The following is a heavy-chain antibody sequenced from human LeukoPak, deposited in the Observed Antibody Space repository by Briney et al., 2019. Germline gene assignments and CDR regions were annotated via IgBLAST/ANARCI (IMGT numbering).Heavy chain of an antibody. J-gene: IGHJ4*02. D-gene: IGHD3-22*01. CDR1: GFTFNSYA. Sequence: GGSLRLSCAASGFTFNSYAMSWVRQAPGKGLQWVSAISGSGGSTYYADSVKGRFTISRDNSKNTLYLQMNSLRAEDTAVYYCAKSDYYDSSGYYKYYLDYWGQGTLVTLSA. CDR3: AKSDYYDSSGYYKYYLDY. V-gene: IGHV3-23*01. CDR2: ISGSGGST.